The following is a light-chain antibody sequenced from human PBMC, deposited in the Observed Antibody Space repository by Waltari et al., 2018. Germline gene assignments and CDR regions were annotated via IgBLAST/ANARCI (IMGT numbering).Light chain of an antibody. CDR1: SNDVGGYNH. CDR3: CSYAGSYTVL. J-gene: IGLJ2*01. V-gene: IGLV2-11*01. CDR2: DVF. Sequence: QSAQTQPRSVSGSPGQSVTFSCTGTSNDVGGYNHVSCYQQSPGNAPKLMIYDVFNRPSGAPYRFSGSKSGNTASLTISGLQADDEADYYCCSYAGSYTVLFGGGTKLTVL.